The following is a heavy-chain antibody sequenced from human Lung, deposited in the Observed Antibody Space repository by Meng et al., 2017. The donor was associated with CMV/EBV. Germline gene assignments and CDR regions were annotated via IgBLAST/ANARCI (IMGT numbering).Heavy chain of an antibody. CDR1: GFTFSSYG. D-gene: IGHD2-2*01. Sequence: GESLKISCAASGFTFSSYGMHWVCQAPGKGLEWVAFIRYDGSNKYYADSVKGRFTISRDNSKNTLYLQMNSLRAEDTAVYYCAKDGAKYCSSTSCYFFDYWGQGTLVTVSS. CDR3: AKDGAKYCSSTSCYFFDY. CDR2: IRYDGSNK. J-gene: IGHJ4*02. V-gene: IGHV3-30*02.